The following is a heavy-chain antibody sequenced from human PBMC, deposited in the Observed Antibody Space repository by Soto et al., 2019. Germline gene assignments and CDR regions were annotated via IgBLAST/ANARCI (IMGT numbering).Heavy chain of an antibody. CDR3: ARGGQLDYYYYGMDV. D-gene: IGHD6-6*01. V-gene: IGHV3-30-3*01. CDR1: GFTFSSYA. J-gene: IGHJ6*02. CDR2: ISYDGSNK. Sequence: VQLVESGGGVVQPGRSLRLSCAASGFTFSSYAMHWVRQAPGKGLEWVAVISYDGSNKYYADSVKGRFTISRDNSKNTLYLQMNSLRAEDTAVYYCARGGQLDYYYYGMDVWGQGTTVTVSS.